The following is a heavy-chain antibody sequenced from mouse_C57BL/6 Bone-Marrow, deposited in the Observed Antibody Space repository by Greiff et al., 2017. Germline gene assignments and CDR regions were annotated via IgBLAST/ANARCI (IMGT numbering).Heavy chain of an antibody. V-gene: IGHV5-9-1*02. CDR1: GFTFSSYA. Sequence: EVTLVASGEGLVKPGGSLKLSCAASGFTFSSYAMSWVRQTPEKRLGWVAYISSGGDYIYYADTVKGRFTISRDNARNTLYLQMSSLKSEDTAMYYCTRGYGSSLYAMDYWGQGTSGTVSS. J-gene: IGHJ4*01. CDR3: TRGYGSSLYAMDY. CDR2: ISSGGDYI. D-gene: IGHD1-1*01.